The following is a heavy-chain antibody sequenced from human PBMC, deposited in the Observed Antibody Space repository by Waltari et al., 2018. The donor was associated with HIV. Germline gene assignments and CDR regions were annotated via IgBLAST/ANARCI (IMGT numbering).Heavy chain of an antibody. Sequence: QVQLQESGPGLVKPSQTLSLTCTVSGGSISSGGYYWTWIRQRPEKGLDYIGNIYYSGKTYYNPSRKSRIIISVDTSKNQFSLKLNSVTAADTAVYYCARGAYYGSRTYSFDFWGQGTLVTVSS. D-gene: IGHD3-10*01. V-gene: IGHV4-31*03. J-gene: IGHJ4*02. CDR3: ARGAYYGSRTYSFDF. CDR2: IYYSGKT. CDR1: GGSISSGGYY.